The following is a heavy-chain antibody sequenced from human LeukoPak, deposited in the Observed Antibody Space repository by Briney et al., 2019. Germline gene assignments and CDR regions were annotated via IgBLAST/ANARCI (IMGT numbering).Heavy chain of an antibody. Sequence: PGGSLRVSCAASGFTVSSNYMSWVRQAPGKGLEWVSVIYSGGSTYYADSVKGRFTISRDNSKNTLYLQMNSLRAEDTAVYYCARDEQQLSFDYWGQGTLVTVSS. CDR2: IYSGGST. CDR3: ARDEQQLSFDY. V-gene: IGHV3-66*01. D-gene: IGHD6-13*01. CDR1: GFTVSSNY. J-gene: IGHJ4*02.